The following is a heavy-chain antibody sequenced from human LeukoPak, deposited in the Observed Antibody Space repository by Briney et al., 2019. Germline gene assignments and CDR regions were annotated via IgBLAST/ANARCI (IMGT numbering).Heavy chain of an antibody. CDR2: IIPILGIA. J-gene: IGHJ5*02. CDR3: ARDPHASPVTPPMSP. V-gene: IGHV1-69*04. CDR1: GDTFNKYA. D-gene: IGHD2-2*01. Sequence: SVKVSCKASGDTFNKYAFNWVRQAPGQGLEWMGRIIPILGIANYAQKFQGRFTITADKPTTTAYMELTGLTSEDAAVYYCARDPHASPVTPPMSPWGRGTLATAPS.